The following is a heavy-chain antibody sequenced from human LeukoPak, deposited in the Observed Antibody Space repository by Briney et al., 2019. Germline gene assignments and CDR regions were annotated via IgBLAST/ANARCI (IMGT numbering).Heavy chain of an antibody. J-gene: IGHJ3*02. CDR3: AREYSGSQDGFDI. D-gene: IGHD1-26*01. CDR2: IYQSGST. Sequence: SETLSLTCSVSGYSIRSGYHWAWFRQAPGKGLEWMGSIYQSGSTYDNLSLKSRVTLSVDTSRNQFSLKLTSVTAADTAVYYCAREYSGSQDGFDIWGQGTMVTVSS. CDR1: GYSIRSGYH. V-gene: IGHV4-38-2*02.